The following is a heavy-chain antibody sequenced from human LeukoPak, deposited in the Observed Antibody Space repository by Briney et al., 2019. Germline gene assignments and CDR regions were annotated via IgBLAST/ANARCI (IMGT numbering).Heavy chain of an antibody. Sequence: PSETLSLTCTVSGGSISSYYWSWIRQPAGKGLEWIGRIYTSGSTNYNPSLKSRVTMSVDTSKNQFSLKLSSVTAADTAVYYCARLVDSSGSFLFDYWGQGTLVTVSS. D-gene: IGHD3-22*01. CDR1: GGSISSYY. CDR2: IYTSGST. J-gene: IGHJ4*02. V-gene: IGHV4-4*07. CDR3: ARLVDSSGSFLFDY.